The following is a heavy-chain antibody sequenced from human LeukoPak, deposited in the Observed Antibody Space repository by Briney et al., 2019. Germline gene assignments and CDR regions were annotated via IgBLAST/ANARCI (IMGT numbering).Heavy chain of an antibody. CDR2: IYTSGST. D-gene: IGHD3-22*01. V-gene: IGHV4-4*07. CDR1: GGSISSYY. J-gene: IGHJ3*02. CDR3: ARHGLYYYDSSGAYDAFDI. Sequence: PSETLSLTCTVSGGSISSYYWSWIRQPAGKGLEWIGRIYTSGSTNYNPSLKSRVTISVDTSKNQFSLKLSSVTAADTAVYYCARHGLYYYDSSGAYDAFDIWGQGTMVTVSS.